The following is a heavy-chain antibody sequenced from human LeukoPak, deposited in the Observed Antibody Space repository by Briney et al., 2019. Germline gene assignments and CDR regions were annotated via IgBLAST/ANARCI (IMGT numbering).Heavy chain of an antibody. Sequence: GGSLRLSCAASGFTVSSNYMSWVRQAPGKGLEWVSVINSGGSTHYADSVKGRFTISRDNSKNTLYLQMSSLRAEDTAVYYCASKESFDYWGRGTLVTVSS. CDR3: ASKESFDY. V-gene: IGHV3-66*01. CDR2: INSGGST. CDR1: GFTVSSNY. J-gene: IGHJ4*02. D-gene: IGHD2/OR15-2a*01.